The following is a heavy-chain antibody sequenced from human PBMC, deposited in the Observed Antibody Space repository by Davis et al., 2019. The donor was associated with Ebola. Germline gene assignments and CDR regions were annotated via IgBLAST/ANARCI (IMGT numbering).Heavy chain of an antibody. Sequence: GESLKISCAASGFSFSGFSIHWVRQASGKGLEWVGRIRSRPNNYATGYAAPVKGRFTISRDESQNTAYLQMSSLKTEDTAVYYCTRRYYDHSGGWFDSWGQGALVIVSS. V-gene: IGHV3-73*01. D-gene: IGHD3-22*01. J-gene: IGHJ5*01. CDR1: GFSFSGFS. CDR3: TRRYYDHSGGWFDS. CDR2: IRSRPNNYAT.